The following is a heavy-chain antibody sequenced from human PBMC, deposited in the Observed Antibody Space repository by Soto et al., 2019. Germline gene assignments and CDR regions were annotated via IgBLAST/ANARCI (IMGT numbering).Heavy chain of an antibody. Sequence: GGSLRLSCAASGFTFSDYYMSWIRQAPGKGLEWVSYISSSGSTIYYADSVKGRFTISRDNAKNSLYLQMNSLRAEDTAVYYCARDASSRVRGVKDDAFDIWGQGTMVTVSS. V-gene: IGHV3-11*01. CDR2: ISSSGSTI. D-gene: IGHD3-10*01. J-gene: IGHJ3*02. CDR3: ARDASSRVRGVKDDAFDI. CDR1: GFTFSDYY.